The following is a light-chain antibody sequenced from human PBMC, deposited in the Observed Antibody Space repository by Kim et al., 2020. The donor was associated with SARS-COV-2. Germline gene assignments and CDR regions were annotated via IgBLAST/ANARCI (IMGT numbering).Light chain of an antibody. J-gene: IGLJ3*02. CDR2: RNN. CDR1: SNNVGDQG. Sequence: RQTTKLTCTGNSNNVGDQGAAWLQQHQGHPPRLLSYRNNNRPSGISERFSASRSGNTASLTITGLQPEDEADYYCSAWDSSLSVWVFGGGTQLTVL. V-gene: IGLV10-54*01. CDR3: SAWDSSLSVWV.